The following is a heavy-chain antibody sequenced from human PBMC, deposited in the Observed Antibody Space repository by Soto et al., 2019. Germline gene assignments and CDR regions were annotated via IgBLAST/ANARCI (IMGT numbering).Heavy chain of an antibody. D-gene: IGHD3-10*01. V-gene: IGHV3-21*01. Sequence: GGFLRLSCAASGFTFSSYSMNWVRQAPGKGLEWVSSISSSSSYIYYADSVKGRFTISRDNAKNSLYLQMNSLRAEDTAVYYCARGGARLLWFGELTKYGMDVWGQGTTVTVSS. CDR2: ISSSSSYI. J-gene: IGHJ6*02. CDR1: GFTFSSYS. CDR3: ARGGARLLWFGELTKYGMDV.